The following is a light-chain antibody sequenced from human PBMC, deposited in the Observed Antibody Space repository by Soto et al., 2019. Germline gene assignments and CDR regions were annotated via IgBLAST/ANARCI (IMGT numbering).Light chain of an antibody. J-gene: IGKJ5*01. CDR3: QQYNTWPPIT. V-gene: IGKV3-15*01. CDR2: GAS. CDR1: QSVSSN. Sequence: ERVMTQSPATLSLSPGERATLSCRASQSVSSNLAWYQQKPGQAPRLLIYGASTRATGIPARFSGSGSGTEFTLTISSLQSEDFAVYYCQQYNTWPPITFGQGTRLEIK.